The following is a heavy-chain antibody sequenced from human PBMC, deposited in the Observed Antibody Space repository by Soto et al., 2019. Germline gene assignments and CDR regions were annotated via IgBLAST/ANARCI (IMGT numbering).Heavy chain of an antibody. J-gene: IGHJ4*02. CDR2: ISYDGSNK. V-gene: IGHV3-30*18. CDR1: GFTFSSYG. Sequence: QVQLVESGGGVVQPGRSLRLSCAASGFTFSSYGMHWVRQAPGKGLEWVAVISYDGSNKYYADSVKGRFTISRDNSKNTLYLQMNSLRAEDTAVYYGAKDRFVYYDSSGLFDYWGQGTLVTVSS. CDR3: AKDRFVYYDSSGLFDY. D-gene: IGHD3-22*01.